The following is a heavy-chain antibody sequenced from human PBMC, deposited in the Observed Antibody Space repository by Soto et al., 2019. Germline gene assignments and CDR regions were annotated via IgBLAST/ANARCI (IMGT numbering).Heavy chain of an antibody. CDR1: GYTFTSYA. D-gene: IGHD2-2*01. J-gene: IGHJ6*02. V-gene: IGHV1-3*01. CDR2: INAGNGNT. Sequence: QVQLVQSGAEVKKPGASVKVSCKASGYTFTSYAMHWVRQAPGQRLEWMGWINAGNGNTKYSQKFQGRVTITRDTSASTAYMELSSLRSEDTAVYYCARVRIVVVPAAMTNYYYYGMDVWGQGTTVTVSS. CDR3: ARVRIVVVPAAMTNYYYYGMDV.